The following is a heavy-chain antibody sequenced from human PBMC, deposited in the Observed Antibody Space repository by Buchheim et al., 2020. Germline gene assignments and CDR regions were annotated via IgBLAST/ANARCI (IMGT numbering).Heavy chain of an antibody. CDR2: IWYDGSNK. CDR1: GFTFSNYA. CDR3: ARALLYYYYYMDV. J-gene: IGHJ6*03. V-gene: IGHV3-33*08. Sequence: VQLLESGGGLVQPGGSLRLSCTASGFTFSNYAMTWVRQAPGKGLEWVAVIWYDGSNKYYADSVKGRFTISRDNSKNTLYLQMNSLRAEDTAVYYCARALLYYYYYMDVWGKGTT.